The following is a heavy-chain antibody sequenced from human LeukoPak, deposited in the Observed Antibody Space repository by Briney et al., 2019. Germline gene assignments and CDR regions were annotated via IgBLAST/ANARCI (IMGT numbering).Heavy chain of an antibody. D-gene: IGHD6-19*01. CDR1: GYTFTSCA. CDR3: ARGGRGSGYSSGAGVDY. J-gene: IGHJ4*02. Sequence: ASVKVSCKASGYTFTSCAMNWVRQAPGQGLEWMGWINTNTGNPTYAQGFTGRFVFSLDTSVSTAYLQISSLKAEDTAVYYCARGGRGSGYSSGAGVDYWGQGTLVTVSS. V-gene: IGHV7-4-1*02. CDR2: INTNTGNP.